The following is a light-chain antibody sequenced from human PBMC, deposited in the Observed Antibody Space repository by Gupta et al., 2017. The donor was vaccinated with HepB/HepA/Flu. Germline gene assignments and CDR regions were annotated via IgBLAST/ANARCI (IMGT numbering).Light chain of an antibody. Sequence: EIVMTQSPATLSVSPGERATLSCSASQSVSSNVAWYQQTPGQAPRLLIYGASTRDTGIPARLSGSASGTEFILTISSLQSEDFAVYYCQLYNNWPLTFGGGTKVEIK. CDR2: GAS. CDR3: QLYNNWPLT. CDR1: QSVSSN. V-gene: IGKV3-15*01. J-gene: IGKJ4*01.